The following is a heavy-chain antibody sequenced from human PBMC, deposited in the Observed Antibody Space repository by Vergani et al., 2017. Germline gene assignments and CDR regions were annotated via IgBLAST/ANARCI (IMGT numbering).Heavy chain of an antibody. D-gene: IGHD4-17*01. V-gene: IGHV1-69-2*01. CDR1: GYTFTDHS. Sequence: EVQLVQSGAEVKKPGATMKISCKVSGYTFTDHSMHWVKQAPGKGLEWMGLVDPEDGETIYAETFKGRVTIAAETTTDTAHLELSRLRSEDTAVYYCATPQTVTTGGMEVWGQGTTVIVSS. CDR2: VDPEDGET. J-gene: IGHJ6*02. CDR3: ATPQTVTTGGMEV.